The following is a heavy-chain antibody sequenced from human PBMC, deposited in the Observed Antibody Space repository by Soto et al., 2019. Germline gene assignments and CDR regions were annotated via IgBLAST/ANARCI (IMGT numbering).Heavy chain of an antibody. CDR3: ARPNDAAGPPIY. V-gene: IGHV3-74*01. J-gene: IGHJ4*02. D-gene: IGHD6-19*01. Sequence: EVQLVESGGGLVQPGGSLRLSCAASGFTFSNYWMHWVRQAPGKGLVWVSRINSDGSGTSYADSVKGRFTISRDNAKNTLYVQMNSLRAEDTALYYCARPNDAAGPPIYWGQGTLVTVSS. CDR2: INSDGSGT. CDR1: GFTFSNYW.